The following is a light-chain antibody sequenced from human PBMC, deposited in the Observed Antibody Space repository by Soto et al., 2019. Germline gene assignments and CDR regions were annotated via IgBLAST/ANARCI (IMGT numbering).Light chain of an antibody. Sequence: DIQMTQSPSSLSASVGDRVTITCQASQDIRNYLNWYQQKPGKAPHLLIYDASNLKTGVPSRFSVRGSGTDFTFTIISLQPEDIAPYYYQHYDHLPPLSFGGGTKVEIK. CDR1: QDIRNY. V-gene: IGKV1-33*01. CDR3: QHYDHLPPLS. CDR2: DAS. J-gene: IGKJ4*01.